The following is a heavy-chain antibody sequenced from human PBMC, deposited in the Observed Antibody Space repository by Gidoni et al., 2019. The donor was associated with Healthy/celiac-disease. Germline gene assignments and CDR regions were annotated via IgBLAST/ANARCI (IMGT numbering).Heavy chain of an antibody. CDR2: INHSGST. D-gene: IGHD3-3*01. J-gene: IGHJ5*02. CDR1: GGSCSAYY. V-gene: IGHV4-34*01. Sequence: QVHLQQLGAGRLEPAETLSLTCAVCGGSCSAYYWSWIRQPPGTGLEWIGEINHSGSTNYNPSLKSRVTISVDTSKNQFSLKLSSVTAADTAVYYCARGYYDFWSGYDANCFDLWGQGTLVTVSS. CDR3: ARGYYDFWSGYDANCFDL.